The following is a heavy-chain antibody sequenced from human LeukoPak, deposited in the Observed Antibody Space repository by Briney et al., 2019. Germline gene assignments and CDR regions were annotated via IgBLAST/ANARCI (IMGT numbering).Heavy chain of an antibody. V-gene: IGHV4-59*01. J-gene: IGHJ4*02. D-gene: IGHD6-13*01. CDR3: ARGLGQQLVLPLPFDS. CDR2: IYYSGST. Sequence: SETLSLTCTVSGGSISSYYWSWIRQPPGKGLEWIGYIYYSGSTNYNPSLKSRVTISVDTSKNQFSLKLSSVTAADTAVYYCARGLGQQLVLPLPFDSWGQGTLVTASS. CDR1: GGSISSYY.